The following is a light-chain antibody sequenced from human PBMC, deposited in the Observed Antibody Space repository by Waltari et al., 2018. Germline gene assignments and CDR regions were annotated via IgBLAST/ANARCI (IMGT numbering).Light chain of an antibody. J-gene: IGLJ1*01. CDR2: YDS. V-gene: IGLV3-21*04. CDR3: QVWDSGSDHYV. CDR1: YIGSKS. Sequence: SYVLTQPPSLSVAPGETATITWGGNYIGSKSVHWYQQNPGQAPVLAIFYDSDRPSGIPDRFSGSNSGNTATLTISRVEAGDEADYYCQVWDSGSDHYVFGTGTKVTVL.